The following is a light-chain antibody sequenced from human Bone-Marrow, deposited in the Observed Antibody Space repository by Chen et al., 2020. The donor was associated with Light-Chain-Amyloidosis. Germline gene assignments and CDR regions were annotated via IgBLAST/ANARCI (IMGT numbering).Light chain of an antibody. J-gene: IGLJ2*01. CDR1: DLPTKY. Sequence: SYELTQPPSVSASPGQTARITCSGDDLPTKYAYWYQQKPGQAPVLVIHRDTERPSGISERCSGSSSGTTATLTVSGVQAEDEADYHCQSADSSGAYEVIFGGGTKLTVL. CDR3: QSADSSGAYEVI. CDR2: RDT. V-gene: IGLV3-25*03.